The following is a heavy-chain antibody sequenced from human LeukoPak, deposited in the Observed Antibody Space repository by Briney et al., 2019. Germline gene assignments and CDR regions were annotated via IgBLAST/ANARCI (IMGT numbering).Heavy chain of an antibody. D-gene: IGHD3-22*01. J-gene: IGHJ4*02. Sequence: KPSETLSLTCTVSGGSISSSSYYWSWIRQPAGKGLEWIGRIYTSGSTNYNPSLKSRITMSVDTSKNQFSLKLSSVTAADTAVYYCARAASWDYYDSSGYFDYWGQGTLVTVSS. CDR1: GGSISSSSYY. V-gene: IGHV4-61*02. CDR3: ARAASWDYYDSSGYFDY. CDR2: IYTSGST.